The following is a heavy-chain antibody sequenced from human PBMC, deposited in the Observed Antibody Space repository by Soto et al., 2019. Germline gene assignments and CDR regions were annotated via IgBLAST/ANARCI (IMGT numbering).Heavy chain of an antibody. CDR2: VYSSGNT. J-gene: IGHJ5*02. D-gene: IGHD3-3*01. V-gene: IGHV4-4*07. CDR3: ARGQRFSDWFDP. Sequence: SETLSLTCGVSGGTISGYYWTWIRQPAGKGLEWIGRVYSSGNTKYNPSLQSRVTMSLDTSNNQFSLRLTSVTAADTAVYYCARGQRFSDWFDPWGQGTLVTVSS. CDR1: GGTISGYY.